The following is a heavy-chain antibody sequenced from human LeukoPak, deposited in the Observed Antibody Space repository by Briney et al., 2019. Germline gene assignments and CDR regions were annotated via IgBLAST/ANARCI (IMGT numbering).Heavy chain of an antibody. CDR3: AKGGIAAAGTSFYFDY. CDR1: GFTFSTFE. J-gene: IGHJ4*02. CDR2: ISSNGGST. V-gene: IGHV3-64*04. D-gene: IGHD6-13*01. Sequence: PGGSLRLSCAASGFTFSTFEMSWVRQAPGKGLEYVSAISSNGGSTYYADSVKGRFTISRDNSKNTLYLQMNSLRAEDTAVYYCAKGGIAAAGTSFYFDYWGQGTLVTVSS.